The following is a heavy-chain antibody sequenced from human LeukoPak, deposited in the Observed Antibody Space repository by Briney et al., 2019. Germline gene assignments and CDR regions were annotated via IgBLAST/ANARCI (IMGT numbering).Heavy chain of an antibody. Sequence: ASVKVSCKASGNMVTGYHVHWVRQAPGQGLEWMGWINANSGVTNYAQTFQGRVTLTRDTSISTAYMELSRLTSDDTAVYYCATISSGHWYFDLWGRGTPVIVSS. D-gene: IGHD6-25*01. CDR1: GNMVTGYH. J-gene: IGHJ2*01. CDR2: INANSGVT. CDR3: ATISSGHWYFDL. V-gene: IGHV1-2*02.